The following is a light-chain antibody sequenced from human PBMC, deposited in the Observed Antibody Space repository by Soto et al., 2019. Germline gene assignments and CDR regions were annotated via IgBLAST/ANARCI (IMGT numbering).Light chain of an antibody. Sequence: EIVLTQSPATLSLSPGERATLSCRASQSVSSSLAWYQQKPGQSPRLLIYDSSNRATGIPARFSGSGSETDFTLTISSLEPEDFAVYYCQQRTNWRITFGQGTRLDIK. V-gene: IGKV3-11*01. J-gene: IGKJ5*01. CDR2: DSS. CDR3: QQRTNWRIT. CDR1: QSVSSS.